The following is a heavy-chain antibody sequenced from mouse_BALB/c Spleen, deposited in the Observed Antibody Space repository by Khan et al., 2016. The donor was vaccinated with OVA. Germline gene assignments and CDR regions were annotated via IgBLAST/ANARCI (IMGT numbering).Heavy chain of an antibody. CDR1: GYTFTNYW. D-gene: IGHD1-1*01. Sequence: QVRLQQSGAELAKPGASVKMSCKASGYTFTNYWMHWVKQRPGQGLEWIGYINPSTGYSEYNQKFKDKATLTADKSSSTAYIQLCSLTSEDSAVYYCANHGSSSAWLTYWGQGTLVTVSA. CDR2: INPSTGYS. V-gene: IGHV1-7*01. J-gene: IGHJ3*01. CDR3: ANHGSSSAWLTY.